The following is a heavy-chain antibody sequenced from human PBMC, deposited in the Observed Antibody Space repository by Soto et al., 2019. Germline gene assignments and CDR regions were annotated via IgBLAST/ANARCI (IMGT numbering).Heavy chain of an antibody. Sequence: SETLSLTCTVSGGSISSYYWSWIRQPPGKGLEWIGNIHYSGSTNYNPSLNSRVTISVDTSKNQFSLKLSSVTAADTAVYYCASHYYDSSGYYFDYWGQGTLVTVS. V-gene: IGHV4-59*12. CDR3: ASHYYDSSGYYFDY. D-gene: IGHD3-22*01. CDR2: IHYSGST. CDR1: GGSISSYY. J-gene: IGHJ4*02.